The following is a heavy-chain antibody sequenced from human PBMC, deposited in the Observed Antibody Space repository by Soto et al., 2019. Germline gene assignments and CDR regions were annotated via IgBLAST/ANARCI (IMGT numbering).Heavy chain of an antibody. CDR3: ARGSTIFGVVIGDAFDI. CDR1: VYTFTSYA. V-gene: IGHV1-3*01. J-gene: IGHJ3*02. Sequence: ASVKVSCKASVYTFTSYAMHWVRQATGQRLEWMGWINAGNGNTKYSQKFQGRVTITRDTSASTAYMELSSLRSEDTAVYYCARGSTIFGVVIGDAFDIWGQGTMVTVSS. D-gene: IGHD3-3*01. CDR2: INAGNGNT.